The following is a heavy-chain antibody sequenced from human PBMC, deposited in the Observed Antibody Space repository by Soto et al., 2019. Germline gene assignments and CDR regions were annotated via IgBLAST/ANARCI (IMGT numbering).Heavy chain of an antibody. CDR1: KFSFSGYW. J-gene: IGHJ5*02. Sequence: EVQLVESGGGLVQPGGSLRLSCAASKFSFSGYWMHWFRQAPGKGLMWVSRVNPAGSTTTYADSVKGRFTISRENAKNTVFLQMNSLRADDTAVYYCAKVASGSYDWFDPWGQGTLVTVSS. CDR2: VNPAGSTT. V-gene: IGHV3-74*01. CDR3: AKVASGSYDWFDP. D-gene: IGHD1-26*01.